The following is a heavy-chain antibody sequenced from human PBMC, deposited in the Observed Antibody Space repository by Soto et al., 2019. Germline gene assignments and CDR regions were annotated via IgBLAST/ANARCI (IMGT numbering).Heavy chain of an antibody. CDR1: GFTVSNNY. CDR3: ARNGWGMATVGM. J-gene: IGHJ4*02. D-gene: IGHD4-4*01. CDR2: IYSGGTT. Sequence: GGSLRLSCAASGFTVSNNYMIWFRLPPGKWLVWVSLIYSGGTTYYADSVKGRFSISRDNSKNTLYLQMNSLRVEDTAVYYCARNGWGMATVGMWGPGTLVTVSS. V-gene: IGHV3-53*01.